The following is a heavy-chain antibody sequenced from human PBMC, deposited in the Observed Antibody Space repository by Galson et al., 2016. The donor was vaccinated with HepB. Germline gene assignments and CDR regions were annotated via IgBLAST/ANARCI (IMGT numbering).Heavy chain of an antibody. CDR3: ARNPNAAATGTWG. CDR1: GLSVSNNY. CDR2: IYSGGAT. J-gene: IGHJ4*02. D-gene: IGHD6-13*01. Sequence: SLRLSCAASGLSVSNNYMIWVRQAPGKGLEWVSSIYSGGATHYADSVKGRFTISRDSSKNTLYLHMNSLRAEDTAVYFCARNPNAAATGTWGWGQGTLVTVSS. V-gene: IGHV3-53*01.